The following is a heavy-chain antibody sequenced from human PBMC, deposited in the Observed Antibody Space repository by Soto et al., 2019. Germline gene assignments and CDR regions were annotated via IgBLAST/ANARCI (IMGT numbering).Heavy chain of an antibody. CDR1: GGSISSSSYY. Sequence: QLQLQESGPGLVKPSETLSLTCTVSGGSISSSSYYWGWIRQPPGKGLEWIGSIYYSGSTYYNPTLNIRVTISVEPSRNQLSPKLSSVTAAEPAVYYCARQDVSYGQYNGFDPWGQGTLVTVSS. CDR3: ARQDVSYGQYNGFDP. D-gene: IGHD5-18*01. J-gene: IGHJ5*02. CDR2: IYYSGST. V-gene: IGHV4-39*01.